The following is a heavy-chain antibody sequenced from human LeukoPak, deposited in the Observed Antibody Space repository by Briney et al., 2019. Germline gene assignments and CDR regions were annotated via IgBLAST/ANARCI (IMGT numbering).Heavy chain of an antibody. Sequence: GGSLRLSCAASGFTFSSYAMSWVRQAPGKGLEWVSAISGSGGSTYYADSVKGRFTISRDNSKNTLYLQMNSLRAEDTAVYYCATTDYGDYGGLFDYWGQGTLVTVSS. V-gene: IGHV3-23*01. J-gene: IGHJ4*02. D-gene: IGHD4-17*01. CDR2: ISGSGGST. CDR3: ATTDYGDYGGLFDY. CDR1: GFTFSSYA.